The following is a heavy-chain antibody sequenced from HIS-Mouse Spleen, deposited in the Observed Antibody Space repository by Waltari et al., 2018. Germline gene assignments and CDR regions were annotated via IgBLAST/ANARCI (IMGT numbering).Heavy chain of an antibody. CDR3: AREIPYSSSWYDWYFDL. CDR2: IYYSGRT. J-gene: IGHJ2*01. Sequence: QLQLQESGPGLVKPSETLSLTCTVSGGSISSSSYYWGWIRQPPGKGLEWIGRIYYSGRTYYNPSLKSLVTISVDTSKNQFSLKLSSVTAADTAVYYCAREIPYSSSWYDWYFDLWGRGTLVTVSS. D-gene: IGHD6-13*01. CDR1: GGSISSSSYY. V-gene: IGHV4-39*07.